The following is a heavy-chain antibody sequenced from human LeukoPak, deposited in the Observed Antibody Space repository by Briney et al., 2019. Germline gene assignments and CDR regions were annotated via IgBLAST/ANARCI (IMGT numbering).Heavy chain of an antibody. CDR1: GGSISSSSYY. V-gene: IGHV4-39*01. J-gene: IGHJ6*03. CDR3: AGSDYYYMDV. CDR2: IYHSGST. Sequence: PSETLSLTCTVSGGSISSSSYYWGWIRQPPGKGLEWIGSIYHSGSTYYNPSLKSRVTISVDTSKNQFSLKPSSVTAADTAVFYCAGSDYYYMDVWGKGTTVTVSS. D-gene: IGHD3-10*01.